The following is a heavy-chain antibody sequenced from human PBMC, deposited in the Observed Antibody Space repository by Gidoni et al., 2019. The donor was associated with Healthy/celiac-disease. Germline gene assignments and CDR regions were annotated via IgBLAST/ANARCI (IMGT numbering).Heavy chain of an antibody. CDR1: GGSVSGYY. CDR2: INHSGST. D-gene: IGHD1-7*01. V-gene: IGHV4-34*01. J-gene: IGHJ4*02. CDR3: ASLTGTRDY. Sequence: QVQLQQSVAGLFKPSETLSLTCAVYGGSVSGYYWSWIRQPPGKGLEWIGEINHSGSTNYNPSLKSRVTISGDTSKNQFSLKLSSGAAADTAVDDCASLTGTRDYWGQGTLGTGSS.